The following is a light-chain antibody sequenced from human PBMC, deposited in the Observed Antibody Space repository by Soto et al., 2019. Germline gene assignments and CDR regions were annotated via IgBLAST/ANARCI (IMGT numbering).Light chain of an antibody. Sequence: AIQMTQSPSSLSASTGDSVTISCRASRAITSALAWYQQKPEKPPKLLIYDVSTLEGGVPSRFSGSGSGTDFTLSISSLQPEDFATYYCQQFQNYPLTFGGGTNVE. CDR3: QQFQNYPLT. CDR2: DVS. CDR1: RAITSA. V-gene: IGKV1D-13*01. J-gene: IGKJ4*01.